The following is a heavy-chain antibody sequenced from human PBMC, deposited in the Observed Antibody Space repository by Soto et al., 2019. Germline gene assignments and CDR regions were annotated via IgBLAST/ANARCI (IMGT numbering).Heavy chain of an antibody. D-gene: IGHD1-20*01. Sequence: QVQLVESGGGVVQPGRSLRLSCAASGFTFSSYGMHWVRQAPGKGLEWVAVIWYDGSNKYYADSVKGRFTISRDNSKNTLYLQMNSLRAEDTAVYYCARDGTDNWNYAYYGMDVWGQGTTVTVSS. CDR2: IWYDGSNK. CDR3: ARDGTDNWNYAYYGMDV. J-gene: IGHJ6*02. V-gene: IGHV3-33*01. CDR1: GFTFSSYG.